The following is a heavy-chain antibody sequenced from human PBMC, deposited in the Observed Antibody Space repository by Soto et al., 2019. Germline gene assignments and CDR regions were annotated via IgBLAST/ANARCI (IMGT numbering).Heavy chain of an antibody. CDR2: IIPISDTT. D-gene: IGHD2-2*01. Sequence: QVQLVQSGAAVKKPGSSVKVSCKASGGTFSSYAISWVRQAPGRGLEWMGGIIPISDTTNYAQKFQGRVTITADESTSTAYMELSSLRSEDTAVYYCARSQGSSTSLEIYYYYYYGMDVWGQGTTVTVSS. CDR1: GGTFSSYA. CDR3: ARSQGSSTSLEIYYYYYYGMDV. V-gene: IGHV1-69*01. J-gene: IGHJ6*02.